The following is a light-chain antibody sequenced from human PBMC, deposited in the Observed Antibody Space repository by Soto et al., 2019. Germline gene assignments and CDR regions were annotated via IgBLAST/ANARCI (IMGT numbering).Light chain of an antibody. Sequence: EIVLTQSPGTLSLSPGERATLSCRASRSLSSSYVVWYQQKPGQAPRLLIYAASRRATGIPDRFSGSGSATKYTLTISRLEPEDFAVYYCQQQGTFGQGTKLEIK. V-gene: IGKV3-20*01. CDR3: QQQGT. CDR1: RSLSSSY. J-gene: IGKJ2*01. CDR2: AAS.